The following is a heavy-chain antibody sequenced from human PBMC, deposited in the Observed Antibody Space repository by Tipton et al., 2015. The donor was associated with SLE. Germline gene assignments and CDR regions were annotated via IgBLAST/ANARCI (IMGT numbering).Heavy chain of an antibody. CDR2: VSSSGNTK. Sequence: SLRLSCATSGFTFSNYEMNWVRQAPGKGLEWVSYVSSSGNTKYYADSVKGRFTISRDNAKNSLYLQMNSLRAEDTAVYYCARALLWFGDHMDVWGKGTTVTVSS. D-gene: IGHD3-10*01. CDR1: GFTFSNYE. J-gene: IGHJ6*03. CDR3: ARALLWFGDHMDV. V-gene: IGHV3-48*03.